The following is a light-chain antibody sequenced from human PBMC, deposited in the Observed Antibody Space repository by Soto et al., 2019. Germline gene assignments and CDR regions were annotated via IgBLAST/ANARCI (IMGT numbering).Light chain of an antibody. CDR1: QDIRKY. CDR2: DAS. CDR3: QQYDNLPLI. Sequence: NQMPHYQASLSASVGDRVTLTCQATQDIRKYLNWYQQKPGKAPKLLIYDASSLETGVPSRFSGSGSGTDFTLTISSLQPEDFATYYCQQYDNLPLIFGQGTRLEIK. V-gene: IGKV1-33*01. J-gene: IGKJ5*01.